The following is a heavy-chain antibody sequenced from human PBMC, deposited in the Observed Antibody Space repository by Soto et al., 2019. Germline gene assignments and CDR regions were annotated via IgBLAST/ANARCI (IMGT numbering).Heavy chain of an antibody. CDR3: AKTLSTAMARGY. CDR2: ISGSGGST. Sequence: EVQLLESGGGLVQPGGSLRLSCAASGLTFSSYAMSWVRQSPGKGLEWVSAISGSGGSTYYADSVKGRFTISRDNSNNTLYLQMNILRAEDTAVYYCAKTLSTAMARGYWGQGTLVTGSS. V-gene: IGHV3-23*01. CDR1: GLTFSSYA. D-gene: IGHD5-18*01. J-gene: IGHJ4*02.